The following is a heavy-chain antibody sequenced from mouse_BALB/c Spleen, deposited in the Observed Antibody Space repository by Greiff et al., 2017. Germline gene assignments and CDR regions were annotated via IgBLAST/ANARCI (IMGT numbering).Heavy chain of an antibody. Sequence: EVQGVESGGDLVKPGGSLKLSCAASGFTFSSYGMSWVRQTPDKRLEWVATISSGGSYTYYPDSVKGRFTISRDNAKNTLYLQMSSLKSEDTAMYYCARDYYGSSWNDDWGQGTTLTVSS. V-gene: IGHV5-6*01. D-gene: IGHD1-1*01. J-gene: IGHJ2*01. CDR1: GFTFSSYG. CDR2: ISSGGSYT. CDR3: ARDYYGSSWNDD.